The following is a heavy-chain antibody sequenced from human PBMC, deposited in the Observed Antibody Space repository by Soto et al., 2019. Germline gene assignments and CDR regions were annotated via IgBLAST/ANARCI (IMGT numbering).Heavy chain of an antibody. CDR1: GYTFTSYA. Sequence: AAVKVSCKASGYTFTSYAMHWVRQAPGQRLEWMGWINAGNGNTKYSQKFQGRVTITRDTSASTAYMELSSLRSEDTAVYYCARDPHKPSHFDYWGQGTLVTVSS. V-gene: IGHV1-3*01. CDR2: INAGNGNT. CDR3: ARDPHKPSHFDY. J-gene: IGHJ4*02.